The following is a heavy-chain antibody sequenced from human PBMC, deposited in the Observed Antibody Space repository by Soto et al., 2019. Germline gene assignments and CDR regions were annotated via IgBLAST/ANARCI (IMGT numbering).Heavy chain of an antibody. J-gene: IGHJ4*02. D-gene: IGHD4-4*01. CDR2: IRNKQNSRTT. V-gene: IGHV3-72*01. CDR3: TRTTCGKGDFDF. Sequence: EVQLVESGGGLVQPGGSLRLSCLASGFTFSDYYMDWVRQAPGKGLEWVGRIRNKQNSRTTEYAASVRGRFTISRDDSESSLYLQMNSLQIEDTAVYYCTRTTCGKGDFDFWGQGTLVTVSS. CDR1: GFTFSDYY.